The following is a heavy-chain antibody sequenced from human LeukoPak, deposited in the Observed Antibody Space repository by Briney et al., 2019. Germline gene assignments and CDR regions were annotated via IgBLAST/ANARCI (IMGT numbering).Heavy chain of an antibody. Sequence: KASETLSLTCTVSGGSISTSNYYWGWIRQPPGKGLEWIGNIFYSGSTYYSPSLRSRVTISLDTSRNQFSLKLNSVTAADTAVYYCAKGAYYADWGQGTLVTVSS. CDR3: AKGAYYAD. CDR1: GGSISTSNYY. CDR2: IFYSGST. J-gene: IGHJ4*02. D-gene: IGHD3-3*01. V-gene: IGHV4-39*07.